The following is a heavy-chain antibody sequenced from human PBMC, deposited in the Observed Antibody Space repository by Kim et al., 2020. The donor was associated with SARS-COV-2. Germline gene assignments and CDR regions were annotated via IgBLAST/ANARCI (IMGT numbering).Heavy chain of an antibody. Sequence: GGSLRLSCAASGFTFSSYAMSWVRQAPGKGLEWVSAISGSGGSTYYADSVKGRFTISRDNSKNTLYLQMNSLRAEDTAVYYCAKEITMIVVVKDNWFHPWGQGTLVTVSS. CDR1: GFTFSSYA. CDR2: ISGSGGST. V-gene: IGHV3-23*01. D-gene: IGHD3-22*01. CDR3: AKEITMIVVVKDNWFHP. J-gene: IGHJ5*02.